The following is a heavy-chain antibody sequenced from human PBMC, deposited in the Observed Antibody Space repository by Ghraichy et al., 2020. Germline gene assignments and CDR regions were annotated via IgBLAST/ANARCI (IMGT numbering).Heavy chain of an antibody. CDR3: ARDLLVVVPAAKYYYYGMDV. J-gene: IGHJ6*02. Sequence: ETLRLSCAASGFTVSSNYMSWVRQASGKGLEWVSVIYSGGSTYYADSVKGRFTISRDNSKNTLYLQMNSLRAEDTAVYYCARDLLVVVPAAKYYYYGMDVWGQGTTVTVSS. D-gene: IGHD2-2*01. CDR1: GFTVSSNY. V-gene: IGHV3-66*02. CDR2: IYSGGST.